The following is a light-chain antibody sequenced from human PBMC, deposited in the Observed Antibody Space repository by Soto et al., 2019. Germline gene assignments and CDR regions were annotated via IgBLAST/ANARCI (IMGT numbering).Light chain of an antibody. CDR1: SNDVGGYNY. V-gene: IGLV2-14*01. J-gene: IGLJ1*01. Sequence: QSVLTQPASVSGSPGQSMTISCTGTSNDVGGYNYVSWYQQHPGKAPKLKIYEVSNRPSGVSNRFSGSKSGNTASLTISGLQVEDEANYYCSSYTTSSTLVFGTGTKLTVL. CDR3: SSYTTSSTLV. CDR2: EVS.